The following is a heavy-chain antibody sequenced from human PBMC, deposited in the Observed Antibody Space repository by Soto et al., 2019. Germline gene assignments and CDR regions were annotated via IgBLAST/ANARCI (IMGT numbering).Heavy chain of an antibody. V-gene: IGHV4-59*01. D-gene: IGHD2-2*01. Sequence: SETLSLTCTVSGGSISSYYWSWIRQPPGKGLEWIGYIYSSGSTNYNPSLKSRVTISVDTSKNQFSLRLRSVTAADTAVYYCARGYCSTTSCHDFDPWGQGTLVTVSS. CDR1: GGSISSYY. CDR3: ARGYCSTTSCHDFDP. CDR2: IYSSGST. J-gene: IGHJ5*02.